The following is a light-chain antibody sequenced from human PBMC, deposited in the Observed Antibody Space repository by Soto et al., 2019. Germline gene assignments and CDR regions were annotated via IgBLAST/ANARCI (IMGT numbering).Light chain of an antibody. CDR3: QPYNNWPLT. V-gene: IGKV3-15*01. CDR2: DAS. Sequence: MTQSPATLSVSPGERATLSCRASQSVRSNLAWCQQKPGQAPRLLIFDASTRATNIPARFTGSGSGTEFTLTISSLQSEDFAIYYCQPYNNWPLTFGGGTKVHI. CDR1: QSVRSN. J-gene: IGKJ4*01.